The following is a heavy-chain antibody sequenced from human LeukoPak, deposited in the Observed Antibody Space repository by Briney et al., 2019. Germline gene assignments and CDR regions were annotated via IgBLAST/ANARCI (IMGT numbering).Heavy chain of an antibody. CDR1: GGSLSSYY. J-gene: IGHJ4*02. CDR3: ARQVAVAVKAGFDF. CDR2: IYTTGST. D-gene: IGHD6-19*01. Sequence: PSETLSLTCTVSGGSLSSYYWSWIRQPAGTGLEWIGRIYTTGSTNYNASSKSRSNMSVHTSKNQFSLQLSSVTAADTAVFYCARQVAVAVKAGFDFWGQGTLVTVFS. V-gene: IGHV4-4*07.